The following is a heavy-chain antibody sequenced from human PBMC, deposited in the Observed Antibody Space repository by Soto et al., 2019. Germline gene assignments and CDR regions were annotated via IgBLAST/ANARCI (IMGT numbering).Heavy chain of an antibody. J-gene: IGHJ6*02. Sequence: QVQVVQSGDEVKKPGASVKVSCEASGYTFTNYGFSWVRQAPGQGLDWMGWISGYNGNTKYAEKFQGRVTMTTDTSTSTAHIELRSLRSEDTAVYYCAREGQAPYYDYGMDVWGQGTAVTVSS. V-gene: IGHV1-18*01. CDR3: AREGQAPYYDYGMDV. CDR2: ISGYNGNT. CDR1: GYTFTNYG.